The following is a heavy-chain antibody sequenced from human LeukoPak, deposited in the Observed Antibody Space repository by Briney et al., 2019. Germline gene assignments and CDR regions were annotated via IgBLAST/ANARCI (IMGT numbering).Heavy chain of an antibody. J-gene: IGHJ6*02. Sequence: GGSLRLSCAASGFTFSNYDMHWVRQVTGKGLEWVSSIGTVGDSYYSDSVKSRFTISRENAKNSWYLQMSSLRAGDTAVYYCLRDCNNIRCTGARMDVWGQGTTVIVSS. CDR2: IGTVGDS. D-gene: IGHD2/OR15-2a*01. CDR3: LRDCNNIRCTGARMDV. V-gene: IGHV3-13*01. CDR1: GFTFSNYD.